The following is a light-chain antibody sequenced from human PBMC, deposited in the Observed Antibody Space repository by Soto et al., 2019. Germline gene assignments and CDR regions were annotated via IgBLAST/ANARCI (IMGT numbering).Light chain of an antibody. V-gene: IGKV3-15*01. CDR2: GAS. J-gene: IGKJ4*01. CDR1: QSVSSS. CDR3: QQYNKWPPFT. Sequence: EILMTQSPATLSVSPGDRATLFCRASQSVSSSLAWYQQKPGQAPRLLIYGASTRATGIPVRFSGSGAGTEFTLTISSLQSEDFAVYYCQQYNKWPPFTFGGGTKVELK.